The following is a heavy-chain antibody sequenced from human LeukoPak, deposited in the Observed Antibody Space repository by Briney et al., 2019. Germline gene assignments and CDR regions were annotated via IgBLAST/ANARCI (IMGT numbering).Heavy chain of an antibody. V-gene: IGHV5-51*01. Sequence: ESPKISCKGSGYRFTSYWIGWVRQMPGKGLEWMGIIYPGDSDTRYSPSFQGQVTISADKSISTAYLQWSSLKASDTAMYYCARHRIPNYDIFGVFLDYWGQGTLVTVSS. D-gene: IGHD3-9*01. CDR1: GYRFTSYW. J-gene: IGHJ4*02. CDR3: ARHRIPNYDIFGVFLDY. CDR2: IYPGDSDT.